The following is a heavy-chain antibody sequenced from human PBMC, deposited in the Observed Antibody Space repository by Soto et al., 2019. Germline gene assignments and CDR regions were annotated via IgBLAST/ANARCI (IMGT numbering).Heavy chain of an antibody. Sequence: GGSLRLSCAASGFAFSSYSMNWVRQAPGKGLEWVSYISSSSSTIYYADSVKGRFSISRDNAKNSLYLQMNSLRAEDTAVYYCAREGRLYYDFWSGTREKATLGYWFDPWGQGTLVTVSS. CDR2: ISSSSSTI. J-gene: IGHJ5*02. V-gene: IGHV3-48*01. CDR1: GFAFSSYS. D-gene: IGHD3-3*01. CDR3: AREGRLYYDFWSGTREKATLGYWFDP.